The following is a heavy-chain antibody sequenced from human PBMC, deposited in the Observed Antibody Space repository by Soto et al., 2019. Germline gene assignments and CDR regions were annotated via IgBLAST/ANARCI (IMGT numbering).Heavy chain of an antibody. CDR3: ARLKGAFLITTYNWFDP. V-gene: IGHV4-39*01. Sequence: SETLSLTCTVSGDSIDTSRYYWGWVRQPPGNGLEWIGRIYYSGTTHYNPSLKSRVTISADTSKNQFSLKLSAVTAADTAFYYCARLKGAFLITTYNWFDPWGQGTLVTVS. J-gene: IGHJ5*02. D-gene: IGHD3-22*01. CDR2: IYYSGTT. CDR1: GDSIDTSRYY.